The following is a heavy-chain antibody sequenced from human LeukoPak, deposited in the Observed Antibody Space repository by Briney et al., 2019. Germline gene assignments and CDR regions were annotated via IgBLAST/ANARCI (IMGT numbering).Heavy chain of an antibody. CDR2: FNWNTGNI. J-gene: IGHJ4*02. V-gene: IGHV3-9*01. CDR3: AKVHCSSADCFTGGFDC. CDR1: GFTFDDYA. Sequence: GGSLRLSCAASGFTFDDYAVHWVRQVPGKGLEWVSGFNWNTGNIDYADSVKGRFTISSDNSKTSLYLQMNSLRTEDTAFYYCAKVHCSSADCFTGGFDCWGQGTLVIVSS. D-gene: IGHD2-2*02.